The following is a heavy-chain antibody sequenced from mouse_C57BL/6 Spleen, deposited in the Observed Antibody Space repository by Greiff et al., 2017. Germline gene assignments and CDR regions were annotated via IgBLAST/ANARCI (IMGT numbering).Heavy chain of an antibody. Sequence: QVQLQQPGAELVKPGASVKLSCKASGYTFTSYWMQWVKQRPGQGLEWIGEIDPSDSYTNYNQKFKGKATLTVDTSSSTAYMQLSSLTSEDSAVYYCARTGYSNYEGYFDVWGTGTTVTVSS. V-gene: IGHV1-50*01. CDR2: IDPSDSYT. J-gene: IGHJ1*03. CDR3: ARTGYSNYEGYFDV. D-gene: IGHD2-5*01. CDR1: GYTFTSYW.